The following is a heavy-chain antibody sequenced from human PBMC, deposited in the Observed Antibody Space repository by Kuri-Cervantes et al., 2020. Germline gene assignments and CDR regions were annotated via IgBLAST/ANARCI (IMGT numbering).Heavy chain of an antibody. V-gene: IGHV4-59*01. CDR3: ARASLTGPHFDY. D-gene: IGHD7-27*01. CDR2: IYYSGST. J-gene: IGHJ4*02. CDR1: GGSISSYY. Sequence: SETLSLTCTVSGGSISSYYWSWIRQPPGKGLEWIGYIYYSGSTYYSPSLKSLITISVDTSKNQFSLKLSSVTAADTAVYYCARASLTGPHFDYWGQGTLVTVSS.